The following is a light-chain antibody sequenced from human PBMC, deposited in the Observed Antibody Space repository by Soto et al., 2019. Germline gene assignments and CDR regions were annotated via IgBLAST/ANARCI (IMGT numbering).Light chain of an antibody. CDR1: SSNIGAGYD. J-gene: IGLJ1*01. Sequence: QSVLTQPPSVSGAPGQRVTISCTGSSSNIGAGYDVHWYQQLPGTAPKLLIYANINRPSGVPDRFSGSKSGTSASLAITGLXXXXXAXXYCQSYDSSLSALFGTGTKVTVL. CDR3: QSYDSSLSAL. V-gene: IGLV1-40*01. CDR2: ANI.